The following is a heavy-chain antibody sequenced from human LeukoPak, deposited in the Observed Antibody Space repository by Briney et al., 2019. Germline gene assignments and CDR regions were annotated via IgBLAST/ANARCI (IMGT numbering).Heavy chain of an antibody. Sequence: GGSLRLSCAASGFTFNTYGMPWVRQAPGKGLEWVAVISYDGSNKYYADSVKGRFTISRDNSKNTLYLQMNSLRAEDTAVYYCAKGNYYDSSGLVDNWGQGTLVTVSS. D-gene: IGHD3-22*01. CDR1: GFTFNTYG. J-gene: IGHJ4*02. CDR3: AKGNYYDSSGLVDN. CDR2: ISYDGSNK. V-gene: IGHV3-30*18.